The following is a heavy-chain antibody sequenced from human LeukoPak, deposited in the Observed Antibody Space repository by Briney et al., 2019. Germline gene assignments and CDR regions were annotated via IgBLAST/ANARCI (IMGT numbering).Heavy chain of an antibody. Sequence: GASVKVSCRASGYTFTDYAMHWVRQVPGQGLEWMGWINPHTGDAYYAQKFQGRVTMTRDTSISTAYMELRRLRSDDTAVYYCARLGYSSGSDYWGQGTLVTVSS. D-gene: IGHD6-19*01. J-gene: IGHJ4*02. CDR1: GYTFTDYA. CDR2: INPHTGDA. CDR3: ARLGYSSGSDY. V-gene: IGHV1-2*02.